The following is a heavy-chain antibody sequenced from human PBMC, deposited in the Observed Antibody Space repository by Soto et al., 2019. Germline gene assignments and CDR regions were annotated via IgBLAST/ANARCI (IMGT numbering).Heavy chain of an antibody. V-gene: IGHV2-5*02. CDR1: GFSLRNSGVG. D-gene: IGHD3-10*01. J-gene: IGHJ4*02. CDR2: IYWDDDK. CDR3: AHRPSGGFYFDY. Sequence: QITLKESGPTLVKPTQTLTLTCTFSGFSLRNSGVGVGWIRQPPGKALEWLALIYWDDDKRYSPSLKSRLTITNDTSKTQVVLTMTNMDPVDTATYYCAHRPSGGFYFDYWGQGTVVTVSS.